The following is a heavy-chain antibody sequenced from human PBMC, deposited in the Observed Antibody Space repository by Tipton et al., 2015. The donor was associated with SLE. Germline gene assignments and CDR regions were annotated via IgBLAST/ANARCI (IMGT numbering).Heavy chain of an antibody. CDR2: IYYSGST. CDR1: GDSISNSDYY. Sequence: TLSLTCTVSGDSISNSDYYWSWIRQPPGKGLEWIGSIYYSGSTYYNLSLKSRVTISVDTSKNQFSLKLSSVTAADTAVYYCARLSHGQWLVDYYYYYYMDVWGKGTTVTVSS. J-gene: IGHJ6*03. V-gene: IGHV4-39*01. D-gene: IGHD6-19*01. CDR3: ARLSHGQWLVDYYYYYYMDV.